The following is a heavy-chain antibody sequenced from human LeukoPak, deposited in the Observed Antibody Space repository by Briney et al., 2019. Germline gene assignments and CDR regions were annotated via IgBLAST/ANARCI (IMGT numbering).Heavy chain of an antibody. J-gene: IGHJ4*02. CDR1: GDSISSDIYY. V-gene: IGHV4-61*02. CDR3: ARNSCSGGSCYDNRGYFDY. D-gene: IGHD2-15*01. Sequence: SETLSLTCSVSGDSISSDIYYWGWIRQPAGKGLEWIGRIYTSGSTNYNPSLKSRVTISVDTSKNQFSLKLSSVTAADTAVYFCARNSCSGGSCYDNRGYFDYWGQGTLVAVSS. CDR2: IYTSGST.